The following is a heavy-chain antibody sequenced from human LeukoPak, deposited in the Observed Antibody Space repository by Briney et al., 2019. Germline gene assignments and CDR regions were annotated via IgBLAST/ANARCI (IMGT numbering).Heavy chain of an antibody. D-gene: IGHD5-24*01. J-gene: IGHJ4*02. CDR2: LTGRGDTT. CDR3: ARDLTPSDGYFDY. Sequence: PGGSLRLSCAASGFTFDTYAMAWVRQAPGKGLQWVSTLTGRGDTTYYADSVKGRFTISRDNAKNSLYLQMNSLRAEDTAVYYCARDLTPSDGYFDYWGQGTLVTVSS. V-gene: IGHV3-23*01. CDR1: GFTFDTYA.